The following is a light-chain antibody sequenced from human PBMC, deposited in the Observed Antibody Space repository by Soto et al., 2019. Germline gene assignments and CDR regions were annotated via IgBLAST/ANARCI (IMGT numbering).Light chain of an antibody. CDR2: GAS. J-gene: IGKJ1*01. CDR3: QKYGTSPWT. Sequence: EIVLTQSPGTLSLSPGEIASLFCSAIQSVITTYLAWYQQKPGQAPRLLIYGASTRATGIPDRFSGSGSGTDFTLTISRVEPEDFAVYFCQKYGTSPWTFGQGTKVDVK. CDR1: QSVITTY. V-gene: IGKV3-20*01.